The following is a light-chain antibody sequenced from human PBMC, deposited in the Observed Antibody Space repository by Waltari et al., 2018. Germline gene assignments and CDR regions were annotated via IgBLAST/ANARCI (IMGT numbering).Light chain of an antibody. CDR1: QSVRSD. V-gene: IGKV3-15*01. Sequence: EIVVTQSPATLSVSLGERATLSCRASQSVRSDFAWYRQKPGQAPSLLIYGAATRATGVSARFSGSGSVTEFTRTITSLQSEDSAVYFCQQYNNWPLTFGGGTKVEIK. CDR3: QQYNNWPLT. J-gene: IGKJ4*01. CDR2: GAA.